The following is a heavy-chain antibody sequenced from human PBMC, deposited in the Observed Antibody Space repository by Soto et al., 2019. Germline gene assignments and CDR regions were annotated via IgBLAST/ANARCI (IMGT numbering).Heavy chain of an antibody. D-gene: IGHD3-3*01. CDR3: AKDRVSIFGSGTHVFDV. CDR1: GLTSYSYA. CDR2: ISGSGGDT. J-gene: IGHJ3*01. Sequence: EVQLLESGGGLVRPGGSLRLTCAASGLTSYSYAMTWVRQAPGKGLEWVATISGSGGDTYYADSVKGRFTISRDNSRNMLYVHMSRLRSADTALYYCAKDRVSIFGSGTHVFDVWGQGTLVTVSS. V-gene: IGHV3-23*01.